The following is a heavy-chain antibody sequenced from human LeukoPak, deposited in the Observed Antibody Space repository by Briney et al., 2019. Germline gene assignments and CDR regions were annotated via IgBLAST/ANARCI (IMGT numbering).Heavy chain of an antibody. D-gene: IGHD5-18*01. V-gene: IGHV3-74*01. CDR3: ARDAVDTANAV. Sequence: GGSLRPSCAAPGFTFTTYWMHWVRQAPGKGLVWVSHINSDGSITSYADSVKGRFTISRDNAKNTLYLQMNSLRAEDTAVYYCARDAVDTANAVWGQGTTVTVSS. J-gene: IGHJ6*02. CDR1: GFTFTTYW. CDR2: INSDGSIT.